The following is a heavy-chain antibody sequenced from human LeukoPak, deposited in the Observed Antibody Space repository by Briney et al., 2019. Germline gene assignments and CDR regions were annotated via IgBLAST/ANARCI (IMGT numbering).Heavy chain of an antibody. CDR2: IRYDGSNK. CDR1: GFTFSSYG. CDR3: AKAYYYGSGSDLGFDP. D-gene: IGHD3-10*01. V-gene: IGHV3-30*02. J-gene: IGHJ5*02. Sequence: PGGSLRLSCAASGFTFSSYGMYWVRQAPGKGLEWVAFIRYDGSNKYYADSVKGRFTISRDNSKDTLYLQMNSLRAEDTAVYYCAKAYYYGSGSDLGFDPWGQGTLVTVSS.